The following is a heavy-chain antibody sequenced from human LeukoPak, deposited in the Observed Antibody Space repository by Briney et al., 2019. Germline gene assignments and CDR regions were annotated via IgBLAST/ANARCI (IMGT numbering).Heavy chain of an antibody. J-gene: IGHJ5*02. CDR3: ARVGARGDWFDP. V-gene: IGHV4-4*07. CDR1: GGSISSYY. D-gene: IGHD1-26*01. Sequence: SETLSLTCTVSGGSISSYYWSWIRQPAGKGLEWIGRIYTSGSTSYNPSLKSRVTMSVDTSKNQFSLKLSSVTAADTAVYYCARVGARGDWFDPWGQGTLVTVSS. CDR2: IYTSGST.